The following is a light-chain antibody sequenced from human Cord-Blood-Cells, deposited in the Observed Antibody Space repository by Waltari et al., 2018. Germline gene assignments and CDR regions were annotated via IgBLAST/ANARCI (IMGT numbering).Light chain of an antibody. CDR3: QQRSNWPRT. V-gene: IGKV3-11*01. Sequence: EIVLTQSPATLSFSPGERATLSCRASQSVSSYLAWYQQKPGQAPRLLIYDASNRATGIPARFSGSGSGTDFTLTISSLEPEDFAVYYCQQRSNWPRTFGQGAKLEIE. CDR2: DAS. CDR1: QSVSSY. J-gene: IGKJ2*01.